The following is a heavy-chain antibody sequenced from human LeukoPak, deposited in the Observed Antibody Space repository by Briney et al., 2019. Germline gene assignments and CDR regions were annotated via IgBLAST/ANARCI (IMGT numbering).Heavy chain of an antibody. CDR2: IYISGST. CDR3: ARAPLLTGYFDFDY. Sequence: NPSETLSLTCTVSGGSISSYYWSWIRQPAGKGLEWIGRIYISGSTNYNPSLKSRVTMSVDTSKNQFSLKLSSVTAADTAVYYCARAPLLTGYFDFDYWGQGTLVTVSS. CDR1: GGSISSYY. J-gene: IGHJ4*02. V-gene: IGHV4-4*07. D-gene: IGHD3-9*01.